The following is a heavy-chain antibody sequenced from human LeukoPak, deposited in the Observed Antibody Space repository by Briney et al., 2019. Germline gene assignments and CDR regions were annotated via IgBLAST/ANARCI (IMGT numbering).Heavy chain of an antibody. D-gene: IGHD2-21*01. Sequence: PSETLSLTCTVSGGSISNSSYYWGWIRQPPGKGLEWIGSISYSGSTYYNPSLKSRVTISVDTSKNQFSLKLSSVTAADTAVYYCARHRREYCGGDCYSGFDYWGQGTLVTVSS. CDR2: ISYSGST. CDR1: GGSISNSSYY. CDR3: ARHRREYCGGDCYSGFDY. V-gene: IGHV4-39*01. J-gene: IGHJ4*02.